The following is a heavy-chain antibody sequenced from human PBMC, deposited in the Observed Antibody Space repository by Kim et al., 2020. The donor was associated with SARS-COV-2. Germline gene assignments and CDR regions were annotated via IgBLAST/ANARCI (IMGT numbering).Heavy chain of an antibody. J-gene: IGHJ4*02. CDR2: ISYDGSNK. CDR1: GFTFSSYG. D-gene: IGHD1-26*01. CDR3: AKDGSWELEAPMGDY. Sequence: GGSLRLSCAASGFTFSSYGMHWVRQAPGKGLEWVAVISYDGSNKYYADSVKGRFTISRDNSKNTLYLQMNSLRAEDTAVYYCAKDGSWELEAPMGDYWGQGTLVTVSS. V-gene: IGHV3-30*18.